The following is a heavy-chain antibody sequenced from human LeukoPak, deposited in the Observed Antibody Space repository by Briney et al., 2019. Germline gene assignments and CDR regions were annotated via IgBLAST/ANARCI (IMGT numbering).Heavy chain of an antibody. Sequence: PGGSLRLSCAASGFSVSSNYMSWVRQAPEKGLEWVSILYSRGSTYYADSVKGRFTISRDDSKNTLYPQMNSLRAEDTAVYYCASGGRGARKYYSDPFDYWGQGTLVTVSS. D-gene: IGHD3-10*01. CDR2: LYSRGST. V-gene: IGHV3-53*01. J-gene: IGHJ4*02. CDR3: ASGGRGARKYYSDPFDY. CDR1: GFSVSSNY.